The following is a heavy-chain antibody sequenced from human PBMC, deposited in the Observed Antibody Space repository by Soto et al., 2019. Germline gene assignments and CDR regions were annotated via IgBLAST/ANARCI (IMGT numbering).Heavy chain of an antibody. J-gene: IGHJ5*02. Sequence: EVQLLESGGGLVKPGGSLRLSCAASGFTFRNAWMSWVRQAPGKGLEWVGRIKSKTDGGTTDYVAPVTGRFTISRDDTRNTLYLQMNNLKTEDTAVYYCSTGLLGTWGQGTLVTVSS. CDR2: IKSKTDGGTT. CDR1: GFTFRNAW. V-gene: IGHV3-15*01. CDR3: STGLLGT.